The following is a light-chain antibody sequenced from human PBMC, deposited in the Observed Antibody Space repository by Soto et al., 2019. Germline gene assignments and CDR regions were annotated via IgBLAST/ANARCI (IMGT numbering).Light chain of an antibody. Sequence: DVQMPQTPPSLSASVGDIVTITCQASQDISNYLNWYQQKPGKAPKLLIYDASNLETGVPSRFSGSGSGTDFTFTISSLQPEDIATYYCQQYDNFPLTFAGRSKVDI. J-gene: IGKJ4*01. CDR3: QQYDNFPLT. CDR2: DAS. CDR1: QDISNY. V-gene: IGKV1-33*01.